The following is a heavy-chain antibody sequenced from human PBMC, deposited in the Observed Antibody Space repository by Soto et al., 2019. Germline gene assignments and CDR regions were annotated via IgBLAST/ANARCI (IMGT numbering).Heavy chain of an antibody. V-gene: IGHV1-2*04. Sequence: ASVKVSCKASGYSFTDYHIHWVRQAPGQGLEWLGRINPKSGGTSTAQKFQGWVTMATDTSISTASMELTRLTSDDTAIYYCARGDSTDCSNGVCSFFYNHDMDVWGQGTTVTVS. CDR2: INPKSGGT. CDR3: ARGDSTDCSNGVCSFFYNHDMDV. J-gene: IGHJ6*02. CDR1: GYSFTDYH. D-gene: IGHD2-8*01.